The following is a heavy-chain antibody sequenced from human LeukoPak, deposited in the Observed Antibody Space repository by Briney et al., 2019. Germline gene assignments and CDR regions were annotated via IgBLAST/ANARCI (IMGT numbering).Heavy chain of an antibody. D-gene: IGHD5-12*01. CDR3: AKGGYYYVEIGYFDY. V-gene: IGHV3-23*01. CDR1: GFRFSNYA. Sequence: PGGSLRLSCAASGFRFSNYAMNWVRQAPGKGLEWVSVNIGSSGSTFYADSVKGRFTISRDNSKNTLYLQMNSLRDEDTAVYYCAKGGYYYVEIGYFDYWGQGTMVTISS. CDR2: NIGSSGST. J-gene: IGHJ4*02.